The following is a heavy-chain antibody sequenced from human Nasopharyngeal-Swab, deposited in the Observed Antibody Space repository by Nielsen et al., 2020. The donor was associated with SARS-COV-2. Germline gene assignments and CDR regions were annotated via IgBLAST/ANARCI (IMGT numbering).Heavy chain of an antibody. D-gene: IGHD2-15*01. V-gene: IGHV3-21*01. CDR3: ARGEGTYCSGGSCYSDSGGGY. CDR2: ISSSSSYM. Sequence: VRQAPGKGLEWVSSISSSSSYMYYADSVKGRFTISRDNAKNSLYLQMNSLRAEDTAVYYCARGEGTYCSGGSCYSDSGGGYWGQGTLVTVSS. J-gene: IGHJ4*02.